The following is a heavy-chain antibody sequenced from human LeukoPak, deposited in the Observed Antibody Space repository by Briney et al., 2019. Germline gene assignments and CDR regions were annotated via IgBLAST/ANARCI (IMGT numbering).Heavy chain of an antibody. CDR1: GYTFTGYY. D-gene: IGHD1-26*01. V-gene: IGHV1-2*02. CDR3: ARDRGWELRWFELDY. CDR2: INPNSGGT. Sequence: RGASVKVSCKASGYTFTGYYMHWVRQAPGQGLEWMGWINPNSGGTNYAQKFQGRVTMTRDMSTSTVYMELSGLRSEDTAVYYCARDRGWELRWFELDYWGQGTLVTVSS. J-gene: IGHJ4*02.